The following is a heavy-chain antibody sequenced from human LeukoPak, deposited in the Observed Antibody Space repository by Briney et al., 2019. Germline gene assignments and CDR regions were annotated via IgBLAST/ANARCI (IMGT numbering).Heavy chain of an antibody. CDR3: AKGAYYYDSSGYYTDRYFDY. V-gene: IGHV3-9*01. J-gene: IGHJ4*02. CDR1: GFTFDDYA. Sequence: PGASLTLSRAPSGFTFDDYAMHWVRQAPGKGLGWVSGISWNSGSIGYADSVKGRFTISRDNAKNSLYLQMNSLRAEDTALYYCAKGAYYYDSSGYYTDRYFDYWGQGTLVTVSS. D-gene: IGHD3-22*01. CDR2: ISWNSGSI.